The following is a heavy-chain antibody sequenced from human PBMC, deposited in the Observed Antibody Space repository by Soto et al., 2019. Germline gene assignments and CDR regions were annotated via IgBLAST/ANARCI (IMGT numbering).Heavy chain of an antibody. CDR3: ARFQYYYDSSPMGFDP. CDR2: ISGSGGTT. V-gene: IGHV3-23*01. CDR1: ECTFSSYA. Sequence: SLNLSRVAAECTFSSYALNWVRQAPGRVLEWVSAISGSGGTTYYADSVKGRFTISRDNSKNTLFLQMNSLRAEDTAVYYCARFQYYYDSSPMGFDPWGQGTLVTVSA. D-gene: IGHD3-22*01. J-gene: IGHJ5*02.